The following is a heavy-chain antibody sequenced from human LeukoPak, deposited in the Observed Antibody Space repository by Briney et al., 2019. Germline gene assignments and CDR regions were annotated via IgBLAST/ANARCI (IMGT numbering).Heavy chain of an antibody. CDR2: INHSGST. J-gene: IGHJ6*03. V-gene: IGHV4-34*01. CDR1: GGSFSGYY. Sequence: PSQTLSLTCAVYGGSFSGYYWSWIRQPPGKGLEWIGEINHSGSTNYNPSLKSRVTISVDTSKNQFSLKLSSVTAADTAVYYCARHGMAILSRRSHYYMDVWGKGTTVTVSS. CDR3: ARHGMAILSRRSHYYMDV. D-gene: IGHD5-24*01.